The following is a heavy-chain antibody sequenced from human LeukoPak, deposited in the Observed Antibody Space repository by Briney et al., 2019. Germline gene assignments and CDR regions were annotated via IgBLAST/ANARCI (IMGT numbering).Heavy chain of an antibody. D-gene: IGHD6-19*01. J-gene: IGHJ4*02. Sequence: GGSLRLSCAASGFTFSSYAMSWVRQAPGKGLEWVSAISGSGGSTYYADSVKGRFTISRDNSKNTLYLQMNSLRAEDTAVYYCAPILFSSGWYGDDYWGQGTLVTVSS. CDR3: APILFSSGWYGDDY. CDR2: ISGSGGST. V-gene: IGHV3-23*01. CDR1: GFTFSSYA.